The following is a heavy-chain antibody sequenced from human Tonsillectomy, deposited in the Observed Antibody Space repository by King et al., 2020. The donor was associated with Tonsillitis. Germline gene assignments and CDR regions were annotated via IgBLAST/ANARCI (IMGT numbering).Heavy chain of an antibody. CDR1: GDSISSDY. D-gene: IGHD5-24*01. V-gene: IGHV4-59*01. CDR3: ARESETMAAWGSWFDP. CDR2: ISYSGIT. Sequence: QLQESGPGLVKPSETLSLTCTVSGDSISSDYWSWIRQPPGKGLEWIGYISYSGITNYNPSLKSRVTISVDTSKNQFSLRLTSVTAADTAMYYCARESETMAAWGSWFDPWGQGTLVTVSS. J-gene: IGHJ5*02.